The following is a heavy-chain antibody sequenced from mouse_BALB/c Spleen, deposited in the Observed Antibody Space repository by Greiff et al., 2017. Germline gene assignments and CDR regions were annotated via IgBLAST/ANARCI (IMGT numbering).Heavy chain of an antibody. J-gene: IGHJ4*01. CDR2: IWGGGST. D-gene: IGHD2-3*01. CDR1: GFSLSSYS. Sequence: QVQLKESGPGLVAPSQSLSITCTVSGFSLSSYSVHWVRQPPGKGLAWLGMIWGGGSTDYNSALKSRLSISKDHSKSQVFLKMNSLQTDDTAMYYCARNGNDGPYYYAMDEWGQGTSVTVSA. V-gene: IGHV2-6-4*01. CDR3: ARNGNDGPYYYAMDE.